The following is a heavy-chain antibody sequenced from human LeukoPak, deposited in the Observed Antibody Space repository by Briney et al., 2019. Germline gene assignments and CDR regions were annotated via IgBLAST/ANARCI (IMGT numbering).Heavy chain of an antibody. D-gene: IGHD3-22*01. CDR3: ARESWYYDSSGYLYNWFDP. CDR1: GGPISSCY. CDR2: IYYSGST. Sequence: PSETLSLTCTVSGGPISSCYWSWIRQPPGKGLEWIGYIYYSGSTNYNPSLKSRVTISVDTSKNQFSLKLRSVTAADTAVYYCARESWYYDSSGYLYNWFDPWGQGTLVTVSS. V-gene: IGHV4-59*01. J-gene: IGHJ5*02.